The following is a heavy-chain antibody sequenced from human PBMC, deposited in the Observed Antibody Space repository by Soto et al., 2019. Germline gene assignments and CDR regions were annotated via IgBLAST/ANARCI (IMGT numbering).Heavy chain of an antibody. V-gene: IGHV1-18*01. CDR3: AIVTPGWAVADDAFDI. J-gene: IGHJ3*02. D-gene: IGHD6-19*01. CDR2: ISAYNGNT. CDR1: GYTFTSYG. Sequence: ASVKVSCKASGYTFTSYGISWVRQAPGQGLEWMGWISAYNGNTNYAQKLQGRVTMTTDTSTSTAYMELRSLRSDDTAVYYCAIVTPGWAVADDAFDIWGQGTMVTVSS.